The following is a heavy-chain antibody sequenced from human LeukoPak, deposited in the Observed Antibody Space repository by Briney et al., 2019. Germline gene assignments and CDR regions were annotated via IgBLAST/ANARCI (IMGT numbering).Heavy chain of an antibody. CDR3: ATIYTPNGVYNWYFDL. V-gene: IGHV4-39*01. CDR1: GGSINSGSHY. CDR2: IYYTGKT. J-gene: IGHJ2*01. D-gene: IGHD2-8*01. Sequence: PSETLSLTCTVSGGSINSGSHYWGWLRQPPWKGLEWIGTIYYTGKTYYNPSLKSRATMSVDTSKNHFSLTLSSVTAADTAVYYCATIYTPNGVYNWYFDLWGRGTLVTVSS.